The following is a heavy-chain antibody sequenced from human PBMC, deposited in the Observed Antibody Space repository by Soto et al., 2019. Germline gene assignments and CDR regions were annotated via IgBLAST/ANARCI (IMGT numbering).Heavy chain of an antibody. CDR3: AKDGTLAGVMYYFCMDV. V-gene: IGHV3-30*18. D-gene: IGHD1-1*01. Sequence: QVHLVESGGGVVQPGRSLTLSCAASGFTFKSYGMHWVRQAPGKGLEWVAVISYDGKFKFYADSVKGRFTISRDTSESTLSLQMNSLSPEDTAVYYCAKDGTLAGVMYYFCMDVWGKGTTVIVSS. CDR2: ISYDGKFK. J-gene: IGHJ6*03. CDR1: GFTFKSYG.